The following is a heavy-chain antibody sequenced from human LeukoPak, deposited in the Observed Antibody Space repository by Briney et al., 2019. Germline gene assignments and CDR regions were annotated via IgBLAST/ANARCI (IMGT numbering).Heavy chain of an antibody. Sequence: ASVKVSCKASGYTFTSYGISRVRQAPGQGLEWMGWISAYNGNANYAQKFQGRVTITADKSTSTAYMGLSSLRSEDTAVYYCAREGKTVGPRELLWFGEGQNWFDPWGQGSLVTVSS. CDR1: GYTFTSYG. J-gene: IGHJ5*02. CDR2: ISAYNGNA. D-gene: IGHD3-10*01. V-gene: IGHV1-18*01. CDR3: AREGKTVGPRELLWFGEGQNWFDP.